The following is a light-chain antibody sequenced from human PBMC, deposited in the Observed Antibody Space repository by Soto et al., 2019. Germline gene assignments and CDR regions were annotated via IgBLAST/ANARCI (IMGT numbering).Light chain of an antibody. CDR3: QQYNNWPPDT. V-gene: IGKV3-15*01. CDR1: QSVNNN. CDR2: GAS. J-gene: IGKJ2*01. Sequence: EIILTQSPASLSVSPGERATLSCRASQSVNNNLAWYQQKRGQAPRLLIYGASTRATGIPDRFRGSGSGTEFTLTITSLQSEDFAVYFCQQYNNWPPDTFGQGTKLEIK.